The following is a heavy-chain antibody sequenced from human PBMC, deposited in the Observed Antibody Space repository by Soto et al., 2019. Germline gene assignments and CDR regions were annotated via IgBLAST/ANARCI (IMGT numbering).Heavy chain of an antibody. J-gene: IGHJ5*02. V-gene: IGHV4-31*03. Sequence: QVQLQESGPGLVKPSQTLSLTCTVSGGSISSGGYYWSWIRQQPGQGLEWIGYIYYSGSSYYNPCCEIRVNLVVDRAKNQSSQKLGSGPAADTAVHYCAGVDCSGGSCSSGNWFDPGGQGTLVTVSS. CDR2: IYYSGSS. CDR3: AGVDCSGGSCSSGNWFDP. D-gene: IGHD2-15*01. CDR1: GGSISSGGYY.